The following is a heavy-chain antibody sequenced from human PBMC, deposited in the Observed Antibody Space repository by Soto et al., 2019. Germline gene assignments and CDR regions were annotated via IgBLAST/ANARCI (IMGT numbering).Heavy chain of an antibody. CDR1: SGPSSSHN. D-gene: IGHD1-26*01. CDR3: VRQGIGSLHGLVDL. V-gene: IGHV4-59*08. J-gene: IGHJ6*02. CDR2: VYNTGGT. Sequence: QVPLQQSGPGLVKPSETLSLTCTVSSGPSSSHNWGWIRQSPGRRLEWIGYVYNTGGTSYNPSLKSRVTISADTSANHISLTLSFVTAADTAIYYCVRQGIGSLHGLVDLWGQGTTVSVSS.